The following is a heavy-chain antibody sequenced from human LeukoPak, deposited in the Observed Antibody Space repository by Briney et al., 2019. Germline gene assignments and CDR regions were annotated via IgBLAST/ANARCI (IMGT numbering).Heavy chain of an antibody. CDR2: ISAYNGYT. CDR1: GYTFTSYG. Sequence: ASVKVSCKASGYTFTSYGISWVRQAPGQGLEWMGWISAYNGYTNYAQKLQGRVNMTTDTSTSTAYMELRSLRSDDTAVYYCARDQGIVVVPADLFDYWGQGTLVTVSS. D-gene: IGHD2-2*01. J-gene: IGHJ4*02. V-gene: IGHV1-18*01. CDR3: ARDQGIVVVPADLFDY.